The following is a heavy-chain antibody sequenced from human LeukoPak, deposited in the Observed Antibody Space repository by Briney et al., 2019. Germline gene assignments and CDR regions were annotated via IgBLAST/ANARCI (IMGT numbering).Heavy chain of an antibody. J-gene: IGHJ5*01. CDR3: ARDPSNTGGWYIWFDF. CDR1: GYTFKNYG. Sequence: ASVKVSCKASGYTFKNYGISWVRQAPGQGLEWMGWISTYNGDTKHAQKVQGRLTLTADASTSTAYVELRGLRSDDTAVYYCARDPSNTGGWYIWFDFWGQGTLVTVSS. CDR2: ISTYNGDT. V-gene: IGHV1-18*04. D-gene: IGHD6-19*01.